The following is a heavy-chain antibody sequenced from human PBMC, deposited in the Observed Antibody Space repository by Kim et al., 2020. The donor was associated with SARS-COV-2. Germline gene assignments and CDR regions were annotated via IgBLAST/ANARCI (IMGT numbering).Heavy chain of an antibody. V-gene: IGHV4-59*08. CDR2: YYRGRT. CDR3: TMGFGDY. J-gene: IGHJ4*02. D-gene: IGHD3-10*01. Sequence: YYRGRTTANPSLKSRVTISVDTSKNQFSLKLSAVTAADTAVYYCTMGFGDYWGQGTLVTVSS.